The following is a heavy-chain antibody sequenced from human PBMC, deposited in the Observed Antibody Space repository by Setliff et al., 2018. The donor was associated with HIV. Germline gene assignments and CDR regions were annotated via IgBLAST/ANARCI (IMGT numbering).Heavy chain of an antibody. CDR1: GYMFIADG. CDR2: IGPYNDRT. J-gene: IGHJ3*01. Sequence: GASVKVSCKTSGYMFIADGMSWVRRAPGQGLEWMGWIGPYNDRTEYAQEFQGRVSLTIDTSSSAAYMELRSLRSDDTAVYYCARDDGGYIYAEAFYVWGQETWVTVS. V-gene: IGHV1-18*01. CDR3: ARDDGGYIYAEAFYV. D-gene: IGHD3-16*01.